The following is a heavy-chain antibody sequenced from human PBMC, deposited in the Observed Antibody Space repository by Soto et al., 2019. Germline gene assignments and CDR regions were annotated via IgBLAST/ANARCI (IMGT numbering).Heavy chain of an antibody. Sequence: GALRLSCSASGFTFSSYAMHWVRQAPGKGLEYVSAISSNGGSTYYADSVKGRFTISRDNSKNTLYLQMSSLRAEDTAVYYCVPPSGWYQNAFDIWGQGTMVTVSS. CDR1: GFTFSSYA. CDR3: VPPSGWYQNAFDI. D-gene: IGHD6-19*01. V-gene: IGHV3-64D*06. CDR2: ISSNGGST. J-gene: IGHJ3*02.